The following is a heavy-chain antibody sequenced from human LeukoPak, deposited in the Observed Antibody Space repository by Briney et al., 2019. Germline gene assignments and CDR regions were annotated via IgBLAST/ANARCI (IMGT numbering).Heavy chain of an antibody. CDR3: GRSGAAGTVFDY. V-gene: IGHV4-59*08. CDR1: GGSLSSSN. CDR2: ISYSEYN. J-gene: IGHJ4*02. D-gene: IGHD6-13*01. Sequence: SETLSLTCAVSGGSLSSSNWSSFRRPPRERLGGGGYISYSEYNIDSPSLKSRVTIAVGTSKPQFSLKLRSVTAADTAVYYCGRSGAAGTVFDYWGQGTLVTVSS.